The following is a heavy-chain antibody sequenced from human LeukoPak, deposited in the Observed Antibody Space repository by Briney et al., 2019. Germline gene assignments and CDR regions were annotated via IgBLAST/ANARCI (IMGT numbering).Heavy chain of an antibody. CDR3: AYGNLFENWFDP. Sequence: SVKVSCKASGFTFTSSAMQWVRQARGQRLEWIGWIVVGSGNTNYAQKFQERVTITRDMSTSTAYMELSSLRSEDTAVYYCAYGNLFENWFDPWGQGALVTVSS. CDR2: IVVGSGNT. CDR1: GFTFTSSA. J-gene: IGHJ5*02. D-gene: IGHD1-14*01. V-gene: IGHV1-58*02.